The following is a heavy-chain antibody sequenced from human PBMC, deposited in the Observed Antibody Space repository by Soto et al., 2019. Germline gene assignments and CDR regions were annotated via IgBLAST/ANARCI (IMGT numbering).Heavy chain of an antibody. CDR3: AKEYGSSWYYFDY. D-gene: IGHD6-13*01. CDR2: ISWDGGST. CDR1: GFTFDDYT. Sequence: GGSLRLSCAASGFTFDDYTMHWVRQAPGKGLEWVSLISWDGGSTYYADSVKGRFTISRDNSKNSLYLQMNSLRTEDTALYYCAKEYGSSWYYFDYWGQGTLVTVSS. V-gene: IGHV3-43*01. J-gene: IGHJ4*02.